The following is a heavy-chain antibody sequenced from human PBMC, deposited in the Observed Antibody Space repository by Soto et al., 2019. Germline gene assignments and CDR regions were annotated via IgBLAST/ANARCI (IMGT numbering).Heavy chain of an antibody. D-gene: IGHD3-3*01. V-gene: IGHV1-18*01. CDR2: ISAYNGNT. CDR1: GYTFTSYG. J-gene: IGHJ4*02. Sequence: ASVKVSCKASGYTFTSYGISWVRQAPGQGLEWMGWISAYNGNTNYAQKLQGRVTMTTDTSTSTAYMELRSLRSDDTAVYYCARGDGITIFGVAAEEYFDYWGQGTLVTVSS. CDR3: ARGDGITIFGVAAEEYFDY.